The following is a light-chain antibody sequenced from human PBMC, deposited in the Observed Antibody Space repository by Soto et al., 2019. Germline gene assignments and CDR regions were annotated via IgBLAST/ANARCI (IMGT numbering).Light chain of an antibody. CDR2: AAS. CDR3: QQRYSTPPT. CDR1: QSISSY. V-gene: IGKV1-39*01. J-gene: IGKJ4*02. Sequence: DIQMTQSPSSLSASVGDRVTITCRASQSISSYLNWYQQKPGKAPKLLIYAASSLQSGVPSRFSGSGSGTNFTLTISSLQPEDYATYYCQQRYSTPPTFGAGTKVEIK.